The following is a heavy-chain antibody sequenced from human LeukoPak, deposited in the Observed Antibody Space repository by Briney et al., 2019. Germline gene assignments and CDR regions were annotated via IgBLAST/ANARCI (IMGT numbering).Heavy chain of an antibody. D-gene: IGHD2-2*01. J-gene: IGHJ4*02. Sequence: PSETLSLTCGVYGGSFSGYYWTWIRQSPGMGLEWIGEIIHSGRTNYNPSLTNRVSISVDTSKNQSSLELSSVTAADTAIYYCARGILVTVYAAFDYWGQGTLVTVSS. CDR3: ARGILVTVYAAFDY. V-gene: IGHV4-34*01. CDR1: GGSFSGYY. CDR2: IIHSGRT.